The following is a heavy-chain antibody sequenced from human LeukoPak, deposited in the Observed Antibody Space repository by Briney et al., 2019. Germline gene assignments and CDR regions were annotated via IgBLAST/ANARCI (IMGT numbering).Heavy chain of an antibody. V-gene: IGHV5-10-1*01. CDR3: AGAGIAVAGNAEYFQH. CDR2: IDPSDSYT. Sequence: EESLKISCKVSGYTFTSYYIAWVRQMPGKGLEWMGRIDPSDSYTNYSPSFQGHVTISADKSISTAYLQWSSLKASDTAMYYCAGAGIAVAGNAEYFQHWGQGTLVTVSS. CDR1: GYTFTSYY. J-gene: IGHJ1*01. D-gene: IGHD6-19*01.